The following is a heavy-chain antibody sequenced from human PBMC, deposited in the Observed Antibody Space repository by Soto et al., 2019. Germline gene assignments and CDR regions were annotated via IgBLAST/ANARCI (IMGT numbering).Heavy chain of an antibody. Sequence: PWGSLRLSCAASGFTINTSGMSWFRQAPGKGLEWVSVSDDRAYYADSVKGRFTISRDNAKNSLYLQMNSLRAEDTAVYYCARGHGDSRRWYRGSGMHGWGQGTMVTVSS. J-gene: IGHJ6*02. V-gene: IGHV3-23*01. CDR2: SDDRA. CDR1: GFTINTSG. D-gene: IGHD6-13*01. CDR3: ARGHGDSRRWYRGSGMHG.